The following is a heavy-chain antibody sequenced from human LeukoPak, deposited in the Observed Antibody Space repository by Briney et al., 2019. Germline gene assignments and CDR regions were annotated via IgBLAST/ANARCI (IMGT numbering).Heavy chain of an antibody. V-gene: IGHV3-23*01. D-gene: IGHD1-26*01. CDR1: GFRFSNYG. CDR3: AKNLLGSESFSWHFDL. J-gene: IGHJ2*01. CDR2: ITGSGGST. Sequence: PGGSLRLSCAASGFRFSNYGMSWVRQAPGKGLAWVSCITGSGGSTRVDSVKDRFTISRDNSKNTLYLQMNSLRADDTAVYFCAKNLLGSESFSWHFDLWGRGTLVTVSS.